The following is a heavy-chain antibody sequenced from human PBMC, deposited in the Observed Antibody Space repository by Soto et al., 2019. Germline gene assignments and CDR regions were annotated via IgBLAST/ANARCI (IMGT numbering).Heavy chain of an antibody. D-gene: IGHD3-10*01. CDR2: IIPILGIA. Sequence: QVQLVQSGADVKKPGSSVKVSCKASGGTFSSYTITWVRQAPGQGLEWMGRIIPILGIANYAQKFQGRVTITADKSQSTVYMELSSLRAEDTAVYYCARWRSYSSGCYLDYGMDVWGQGTTVTVSS. CDR3: ARWRSYSSGCYLDYGMDV. V-gene: IGHV1-69*02. CDR1: GGTFSSYT. J-gene: IGHJ6*02.